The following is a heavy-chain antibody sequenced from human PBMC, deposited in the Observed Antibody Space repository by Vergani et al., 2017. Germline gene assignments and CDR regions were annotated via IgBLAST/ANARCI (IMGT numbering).Heavy chain of an antibody. D-gene: IGHD2-2*01. V-gene: IGHV3-11*01. CDR3: ARGGKVVIPATTHYYFYMDV. CDR1: GFTFSDYY. Sequence: QVQLVESGGGLVKPGESLRLSCVASGFTFSDYYISWIRQAPGKGLEWVSYISSSGSAIYYADSVKGRFTISRDNAKNSLYLQMNSLRAEDTAVYYCARGGKVVIPATTHYYFYMDVWGKGTTVTVSS. CDR2: ISSSGSAI. J-gene: IGHJ6*03.